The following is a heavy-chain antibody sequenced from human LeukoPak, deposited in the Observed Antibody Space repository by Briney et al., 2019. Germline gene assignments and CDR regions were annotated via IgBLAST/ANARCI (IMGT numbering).Heavy chain of an antibody. CDR3: AKDPTHFRVWDDYDNTRLNY. CDR2: IKTDGSIT. Sequence: GGSLRLSCAASGFSFSVYWMHWVRQAPGKGPVWVSRIKTDGSITDYADFVKGRFTISRDNSKNTVYLQMNSLRAEDTAVYYCAKDPTHFRVWDDYDNTRLNYWGQGTLVTVSS. V-gene: IGHV3-74*01. D-gene: IGHD3-22*01. CDR1: GFSFSVYW. J-gene: IGHJ4*02.